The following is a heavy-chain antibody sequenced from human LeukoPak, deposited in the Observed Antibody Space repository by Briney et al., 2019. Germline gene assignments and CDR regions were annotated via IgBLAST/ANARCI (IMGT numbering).Heavy chain of an antibody. CDR3: AKDHSYDTDAFDI. Sequence: GGSLRLSCAASGFTFDDYAMHWVRQAPGKGLEWVSGISWNSGSIGYADSVKGRFTISRDNAKNSLYLQMNSLRAEDTALYYCAKDHSYDTDAFDIWGQGTMVTVSS. D-gene: IGHD5-18*01. V-gene: IGHV3-9*01. CDR1: GFTFDDYA. CDR2: ISWNSGSI. J-gene: IGHJ3*02.